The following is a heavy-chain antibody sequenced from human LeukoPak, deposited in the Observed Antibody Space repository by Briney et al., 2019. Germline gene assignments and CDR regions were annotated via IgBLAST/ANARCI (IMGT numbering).Heavy chain of an antibody. CDR2: INPNSDCT. V-gene: IGHV1-2*02. CDR1: GYTFTGYY. CDR3: ARIPPSYYDSSGYYVYYYYMDV. Sequence: GASVQDSCKASGYTFTGYYMHWVRQAPGQGLEWMGLINPNSDCTNYAQKLQGRITMTRDTSISTAYMELSRLRSDDTDVYYCARIPPSYYDSSGYYVYYYYMDVWGKGTTVTISS. D-gene: IGHD3-22*01. J-gene: IGHJ6*03.